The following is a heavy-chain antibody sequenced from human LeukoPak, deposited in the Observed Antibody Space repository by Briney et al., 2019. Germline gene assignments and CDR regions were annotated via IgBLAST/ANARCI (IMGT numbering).Heavy chain of an antibody. D-gene: IGHD6-13*01. CDR3: ARLTSRNSFDY. V-gene: IGHV4-59*02. CDR2: IYYSGST. Sequence: SETLSLTCTVSGGSVSSYYWSWIRQPPGKEVEWIGYIYYSGSTNYNPSLKSRVTISVDTSKNQFSLKLSSVTAADTAVYYCARLTSRNSFDYWGQGTLVTVSS. CDR1: GGSVSSYY. J-gene: IGHJ4*02.